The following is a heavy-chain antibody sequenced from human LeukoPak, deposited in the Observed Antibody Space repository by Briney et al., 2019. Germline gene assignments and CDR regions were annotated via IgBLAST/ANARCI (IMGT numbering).Heavy chain of an antibody. CDR2: IYYSGST. Sequence: PSQTLSLTCTVSGGSISSGGYYWSWIRQRPGKGLEWIGYIYYSGSTYYNPSLKSRVTISVDTSKNQFSLKLSSVTAADTAVYYCARDYYDSSGYSVGMDVWGQGTTVTVSS. J-gene: IGHJ6*02. CDR1: GGSISSGGYY. V-gene: IGHV4-31*03. CDR3: ARDYYDSSGYSVGMDV. D-gene: IGHD3-22*01.